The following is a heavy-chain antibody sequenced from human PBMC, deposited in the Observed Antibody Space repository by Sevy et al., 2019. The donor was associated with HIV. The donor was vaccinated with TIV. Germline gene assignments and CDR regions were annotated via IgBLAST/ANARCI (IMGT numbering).Heavy chain of an antibody. J-gene: IGHJ4*02. CDR2: ISGSGGTT. CDR3: AKLQSGDCSRTSCRDYYSDS. V-gene: IGHV3-23*01. Sequence: GGSLRLSCGTSGFIFSNYAMSWVRQAPGKGLEWVSDISGSGGTTYYADAVRGRFTTSRDNSKNTLYLQMDSLRAEDTAVYYCAKLQSGDCSRTSCRDYYSDSWGQGTLVTVSS. CDR1: GFIFSNYA. D-gene: IGHD2-2*01.